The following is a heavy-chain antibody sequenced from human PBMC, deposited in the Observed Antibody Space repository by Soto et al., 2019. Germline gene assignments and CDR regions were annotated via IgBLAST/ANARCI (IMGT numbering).Heavy chain of an antibody. J-gene: IGHJ4*02. V-gene: IGHV3-9*01. CDR1: GFNFDDYA. D-gene: IGHD5-12*01. CDR2: ISWESGSI. Sequence: HPGGSLRLSCAASGFNFDDYAMHWVRQIPGKGLEWVSGISWESGSIGYADSVKGRFSISRDNAKNSLYLQMNSLRAEDTAFYYYVKDHDEDFGYDLDYFNYWGQGTLVTVSS. CDR3: VKDHDEDFGYDLDYFNY.